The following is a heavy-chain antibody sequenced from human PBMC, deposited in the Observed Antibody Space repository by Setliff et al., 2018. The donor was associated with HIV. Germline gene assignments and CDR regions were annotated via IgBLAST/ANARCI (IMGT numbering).Heavy chain of an antibody. CDR1: GFTFSNYN. D-gene: IGHD3-22*01. Sequence: GSLRLSCSASGFTFSNYNMHWVRQAPGKGLDYVSAITTTGGNTYYADSVKGRFTISRDNSKNTLHLQMSSLRAEDTAVYYCASADFSGYYEHWGQGTLVTVSS. J-gene: IGHJ1*01. CDR2: ITTTGGNT. CDR3: ASADFSGYYEH. V-gene: IGHV3-64D*09.